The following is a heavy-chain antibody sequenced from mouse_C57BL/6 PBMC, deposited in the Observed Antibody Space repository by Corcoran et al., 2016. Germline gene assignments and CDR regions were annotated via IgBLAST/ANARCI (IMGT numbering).Heavy chain of an antibody. V-gene: IGHV9-3*01. Sequence: QIQLVQSGPELKKPGETVKISCKASGYTFTTYGMSWVKQAPGKGLKWMGWINTYSGVPTYADDFKGRFAFSLETSASTAYLQINNLKNEDTAKYFCARCDDGSYYFDYWGQGTTLTVSS. CDR1: GYTFTTYG. J-gene: IGHJ2*01. CDR3: ARCDDGSYYFDY. CDR2: INTYSGVP. D-gene: IGHD2-3*01.